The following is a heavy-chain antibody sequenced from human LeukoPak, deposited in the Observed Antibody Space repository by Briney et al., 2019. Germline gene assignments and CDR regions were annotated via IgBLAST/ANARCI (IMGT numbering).Heavy chain of an antibody. D-gene: IGHD6-13*01. J-gene: IGHJ5*02. Sequence: SETLSLTCTVSGDSINSGRHYWSWIRQPPGKGLEWIAYIYYSGSAKYNPSLQSRVTISADRPRNQFSLRVTSVTAADTAVYYCARQAYSSNLGWFDPWGQGTLVTVSS. V-gene: IGHV4-61*01. CDR3: ARQAYSSNLGWFDP. CDR2: IYYSGSA. CDR1: GDSINSGRHY.